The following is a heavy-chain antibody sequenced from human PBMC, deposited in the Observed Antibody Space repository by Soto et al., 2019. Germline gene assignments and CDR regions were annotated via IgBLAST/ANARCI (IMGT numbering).Heavy chain of an antibody. D-gene: IGHD3-9*01. Sequence: SETLSLTCSVSGGSISSNSYSWGWIRQPPGKGLEWIATLYSDRDTYYNPSLKSRVTISADTSQNQFSLDLTSVTAADTAVYYCARRRYDMLTGYFHAPFDYWGQGALVT. J-gene: IGHJ4*02. CDR2: LYSDRDT. CDR3: ARRRYDMLTGYFHAPFDY. CDR1: GGSISSNSYS. V-gene: IGHV4-39*01.